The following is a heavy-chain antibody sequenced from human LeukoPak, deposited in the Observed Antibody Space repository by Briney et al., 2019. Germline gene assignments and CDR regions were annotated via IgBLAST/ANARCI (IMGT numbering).Heavy chain of an antibody. Sequence: GSLRLSFAASGFPFSSYAMHWVRPAPGKGLEWVAVISYDGSNKYYSDSVKGRFTISRDNSKNTLYLQMNSLRAEDTAVYYCARGAVRGVIKNFDLWGRGTLVTVSS. D-gene: IGHD3-10*01. J-gene: IGHJ2*01. CDR1: GFPFSSYA. V-gene: IGHV3-30*04. CDR2: ISYDGSNK. CDR3: ARGAVRGVIKNFDL.